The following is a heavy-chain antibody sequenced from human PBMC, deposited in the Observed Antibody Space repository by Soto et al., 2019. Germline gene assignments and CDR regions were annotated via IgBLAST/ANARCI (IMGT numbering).Heavy chain of an antibody. D-gene: IGHD1-26*01. V-gene: IGHV5-51*01. CDR3: ARPIMGATKRQHFDN. J-gene: IGHJ4*02. Sequence: PGESLKISCESSCYVFTNYWIGWLRQMPGKGLEWMGIIYPADSDTRYSPSFRGQVTISADKSTSTAYLQWSRLQASDTAMYYCARPIMGATKRQHFDNWRQGTLVTVSS. CDR2: IYPADSDT. CDR1: CYVFTNYW.